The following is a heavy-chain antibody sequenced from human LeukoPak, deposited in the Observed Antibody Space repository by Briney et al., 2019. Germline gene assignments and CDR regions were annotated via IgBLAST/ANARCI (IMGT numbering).Heavy chain of an antibody. CDR3: ARAGDVDTAFDY. D-gene: IGHD5-18*01. J-gene: IGHJ4*02. Sequence: GASVKVSCKASGYTFTRYVMNWVRQAPGQGHEWMGWMNPNSGNTGYAQKFQGRVTMTRNTSISTAYMELSSLRSEDTAVYYCARAGDVDTAFDYWGQGTLVTVSS. V-gene: IGHV1-8*01. CDR1: GYTFTRYV. CDR2: MNPNSGNT.